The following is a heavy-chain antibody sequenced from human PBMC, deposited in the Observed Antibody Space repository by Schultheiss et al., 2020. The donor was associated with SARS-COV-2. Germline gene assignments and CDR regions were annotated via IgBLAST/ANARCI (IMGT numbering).Heavy chain of an antibody. CDR3: ARRPLAGLFTDPYYMDV. J-gene: IGHJ6*03. CDR1: GGSVNSGGYY. Sequence: ETLSLTCTVSGGSVNSGGYYWSWIRQPPGKGLEWIGYIYYSGSTNYNPSLKSRVTISVDTSKNQFSLKVTSVTAADTAVYYCARRPLAGLFTDPYYMDVWGTGTTVTVSS. D-gene: IGHD3-22*01. CDR2: IYYSGST. V-gene: IGHV4-61*08.